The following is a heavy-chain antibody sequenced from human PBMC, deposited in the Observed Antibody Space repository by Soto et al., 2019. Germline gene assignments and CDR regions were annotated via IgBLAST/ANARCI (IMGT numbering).Heavy chain of an antibody. V-gene: IGHV3-23*01. D-gene: IGHD2-15*01. CDR2: ISGSGGST. CDR3: FFQAEDGIRDTVPVSAFLLHRSSDL. J-gene: IGHJ2*01. Sequence: KGLEWVSAISGSGGSTYYADSVKGRFTISRDNSKNTLDLQMNSLKVEYTAVYFFFFQAEDGIRDTVPVSAFLLHRSSDL.